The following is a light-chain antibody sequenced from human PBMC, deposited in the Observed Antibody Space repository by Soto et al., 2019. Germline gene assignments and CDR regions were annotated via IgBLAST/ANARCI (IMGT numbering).Light chain of an antibody. CDR3: SSPKV. J-gene: IGLJ1*01. Sequence: QSALNQPPSASGSPGQSVTISCTGTSSDVGGYNYVSWYQQHPGKAPKLMIYEVSKRPSGVPDRFSGSKSGNTASLAVSGLQAEDEADYYCSSPKVFGTGTKVTVL. CDR1: SSDVGGYNY. CDR2: EVS. V-gene: IGLV2-8*01.